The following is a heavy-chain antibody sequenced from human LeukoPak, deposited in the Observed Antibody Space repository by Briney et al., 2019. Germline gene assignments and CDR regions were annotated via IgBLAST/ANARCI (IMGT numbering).Heavy chain of an antibody. D-gene: IGHD1-1*01. V-gene: IGHV1-2*02. CDR2: INPNSGGT. CDR1: GYTFTAYY. J-gene: IGHJ6*03. CDR3: ARDKTTTNSYYYYMDV. Sequence: ASVKVSCKASGYTFTAYYMHWVRQAPGQGLEWTGWINPNSGGTKYAQIFQGRVTMTRDTSSSTAYMELSRLTSDDTAVYYCARDKTTTNSYYYYMDVWGKGTTVTVSS.